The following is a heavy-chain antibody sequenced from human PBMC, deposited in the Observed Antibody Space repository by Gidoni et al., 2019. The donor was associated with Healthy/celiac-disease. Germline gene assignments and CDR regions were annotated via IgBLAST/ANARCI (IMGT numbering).Heavy chain of an antibody. CDR1: GGSFSCYY. Sequence: QVQLQQWGAGLLNPSETLSLTCAVYGGSFSCYYWSWIRQPPGKGLEWIGEINHSGSTNYNPSLKSRVTISVDTSKNQFSLKLSSVTAADTAVYYCARSVYGVRFDTWGQGTLVTVSS. CDR2: INHSGST. D-gene: IGHD4-17*01. V-gene: IGHV4-34*01. J-gene: IGHJ5*02. CDR3: ARSVYGVRFDT.